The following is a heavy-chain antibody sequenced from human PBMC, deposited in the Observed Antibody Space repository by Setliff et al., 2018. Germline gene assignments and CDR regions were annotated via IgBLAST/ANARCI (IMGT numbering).Heavy chain of an antibody. CDR3: ARDEGGGAPDY. D-gene: IGHD3-16*01. V-gene: IGHV3-30-3*01. J-gene: IGHJ4*02. Sequence: PGGSLRLSCAASGFTFSSYAMHWVRQAPGKGLEWVAVISYDGSNKYYADSVKGRFTISRDNSKNTLYLQMNSLRAEDTAVYYCARDEGGGAPDYWGQGTLVTVSS. CDR1: GFTFSSYA. CDR2: ISYDGSNK.